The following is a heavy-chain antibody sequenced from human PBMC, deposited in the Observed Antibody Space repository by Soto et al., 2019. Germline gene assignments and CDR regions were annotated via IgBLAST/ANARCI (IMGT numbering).Heavy chain of an antibody. CDR2: ISGSGGST. CDR3: SKDLGITFTLTGLGWFDP. V-gene: IGHV3-23*01. CDR1: GFTFSSYA. J-gene: IGHJ5*02. Sequence: GGSLRLSCAASGFTFSSYAMSWVRQAPGKGLEWVSAISGSGGSTYYADSVKGRFTISRDNSKNTLYLQMNSLRAEDTAVYYCSKDLGITFTLTGLGWFDPWGQGTLVTVSS. D-gene: IGHD3-16*01.